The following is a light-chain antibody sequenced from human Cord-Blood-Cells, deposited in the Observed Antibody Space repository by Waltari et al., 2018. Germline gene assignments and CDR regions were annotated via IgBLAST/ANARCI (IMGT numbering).Light chain of an antibody. CDR2: LGS. Sequence: DIVMTQSPLSLPVTPGEPASISCRSSQSLLHSNGYNDLDWYLQKPGQSPQLLIYLGSNRASGVPDRSSGSRSGTDFTLKISRVEAECVGVYYCMQALQTPLTFGGGTKVEIK. V-gene: IGKV2-28*01. CDR3: MQALQTPLT. CDR1: QSLLHSNGYND. J-gene: IGKJ4*01.